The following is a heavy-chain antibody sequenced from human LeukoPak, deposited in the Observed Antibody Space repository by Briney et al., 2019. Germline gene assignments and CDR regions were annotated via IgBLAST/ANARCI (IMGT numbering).Heavy chain of an antibody. CDR1: GGSISSSSYY. J-gene: IGHJ4*02. CDR3: ARGNDFWSGPNFDY. Sequence: SETLSLTCTVSGGSISSSSYYWGWIRQPPGKGLEWIGSIYYSGRTYYNPSLKGRVTISVDTSKNQFSLKLSSVTAADTAVYYCARGNDFWSGPNFDYWGQGTLVTVSS. V-gene: IGHV4-39*07. D-gene: IGHD3-3*01. CDR2: IYYSGRT.